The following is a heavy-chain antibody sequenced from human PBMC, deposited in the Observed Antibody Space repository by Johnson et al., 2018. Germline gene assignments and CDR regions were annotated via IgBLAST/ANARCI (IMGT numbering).Heavy chain of an antibody. CDR2: INYRGST. CDR3: ARDHGRATVFGVEPTYYMDV. D-gene: IGHD3-3*01. V-gene: IGHV4-59*01. Sequence: QVQLQESGPGLVKPSETLSLTCTVSDGSISSYYWTWIRQPPGKGLEWIGNINYRGSTNYNPSLKSRVTISGDTPNNQFSLKLSSVTAGDTAVYYCARDHGRATVFGVEPTYYMDVWGKGTTVTVSS. CDR1: DGSISSYY. J-gene: IGHJ6*03.